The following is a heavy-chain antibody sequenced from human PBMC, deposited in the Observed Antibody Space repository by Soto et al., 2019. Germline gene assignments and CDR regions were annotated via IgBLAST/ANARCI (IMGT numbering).Heavy chain of an antibody. V-gene: IGHV5-51*01. CDR1: GYSFTSYW. J-gene: IGHJ4*02. CDR2: IYPGDSDT. CDR3: ARRGMGYYYDSSGYAHFDY. Sequence: EVQLVQSGAEVKKPGESLKISCKGSGYSFTSYWIGWVRQMPGKGLEWMGLIYPGDSDTRYSPSFQGQVTISADKSISTAYLQWSSLKASDTAMYYCARRGMGYYYDSSGYAHFDYWGQGTLVTVSS. D-gene: IGHD3-22*01.